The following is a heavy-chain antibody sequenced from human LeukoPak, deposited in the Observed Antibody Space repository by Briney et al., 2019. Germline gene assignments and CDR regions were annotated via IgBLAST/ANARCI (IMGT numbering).Heavy chain of an antibody. CDR2: IYYSGST. Sequence: SETLSLTCTVSGGSISDYYRNWVRQPPGKGLEWIGYIYYSGSTNYNPSLKSRVTISVDTSKNQFSLNLSSVTAADTAVYYCARGAAAGDYWGQGTLVTVSS. V-gene: IGHV4-59*01. D-gene: IGHD6-13*01. CDR1: GGSISDYY. J-gene: IGHJ4*02. CDR3: ARGAAAGDY.